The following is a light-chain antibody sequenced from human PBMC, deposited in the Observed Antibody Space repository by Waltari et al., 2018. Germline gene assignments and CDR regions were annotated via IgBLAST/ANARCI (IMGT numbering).Light chain of an antibody. J-gene: IGKJ5*01. CDR2: DTS. Sequence: IVMTQSPATLSVSPGERVALSCRASQSVSTNFAWYQQRPGQAPRLLIYDTSTRATGIPARFSGSWSGTEFTLTISGLQSGDSAIYYCQQYENLITFGQGTRLEIK. V-gene: IGKV3D-15*01. CDR1: QSVSTN. CDR3: QQYENLIT.